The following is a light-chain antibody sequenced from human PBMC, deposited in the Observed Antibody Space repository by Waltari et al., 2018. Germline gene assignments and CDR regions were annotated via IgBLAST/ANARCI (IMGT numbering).Light chain of an antibody. J-gene: IGLJ2*01. Sequence: QSVLTQPPSASGTPGQRVTIFCSGSSSNIGSNTVNCYQQLPGTAPKLLIYSTNQRPSGVPDRFSGSKSGTSASLAISGLQSEDEADYYCAAWDDSLNGVVFGGGTKLTVL. V-gene: IGLV1-44*01. CDR2: STN. CDR1: SSNIGSNT. CDR3: AAWDDSLNGVV.